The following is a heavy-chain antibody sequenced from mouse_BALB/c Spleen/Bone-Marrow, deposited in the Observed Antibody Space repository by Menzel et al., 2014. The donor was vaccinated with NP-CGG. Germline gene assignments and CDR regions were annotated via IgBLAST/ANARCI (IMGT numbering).Heavy chain of an antibody. Sequence: EVQRVESGGGLVKPGGSLKLSCAASGFTFSDYYMYWVRQTPEKGLEWVATISDGGSYTYYPDSVKGRFTISRDNARNSLYLQMTSLKSEDTAMYYCARDSYYYGSSYWYFDVWGAGTTVPVSS. CDR1: GFTFSDYY. D-gene: IGHD1-1*01. CDR3: ARDSYYYGSSYWYFDV. J-gene: IGHJ1*01. V-gene: IGHV5-4*02. CDR2: ISDGGSYT.